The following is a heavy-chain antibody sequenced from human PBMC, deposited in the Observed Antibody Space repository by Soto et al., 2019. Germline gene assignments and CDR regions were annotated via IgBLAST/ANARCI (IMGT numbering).Heavy chain of an antibody. CDR1: GGSISSGGYS. CDR3: ARVSSRMINAFDI. CDR2: IYHSGNI. Sequence: SETLSLTCAVSGGSISSGGYSWGWIRQPPGKGLEWIGYIYHSGNIYYNPSLKSRVTISVDRSKNQFSLKLSSVTAADTAVYYCARVSSRMINAFDIWGQGTMVTVSS. V-gene: IGHV4-30-2*01. D-gene: IGHD3-16*01. J-gene: IGHJ3*02.